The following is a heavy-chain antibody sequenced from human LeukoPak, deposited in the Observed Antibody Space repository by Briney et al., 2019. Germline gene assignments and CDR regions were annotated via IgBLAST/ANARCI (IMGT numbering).Heavy chain of an antibody. CDR2: INQGGSRL. Sequence: PGGSPRVSCAGSGFTFGRYWMSWVRQAPGKGLEWVASINQGGSRLHYLDSVTGRFIISRDDAQNSLFLQMTRLRVDDTAVYYCARLKDDVTKLDYWGQGTLVSVPS. V-gene: IGHV3-7*01. CDR3: ARLKDDVTKLDY. D-gene: IGHD2-8*01. CDR1: GFTFGRYW. J-gene: IGHJ4*02.